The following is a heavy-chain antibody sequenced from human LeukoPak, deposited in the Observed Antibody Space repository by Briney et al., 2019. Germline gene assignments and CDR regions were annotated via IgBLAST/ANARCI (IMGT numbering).Heavy chain of an antibody. CDR3: ARLDDYYYGMDV. J-gene: IGHJ6*02. D-gene: IGHD2-2*03. Sequence: PGGSLRLSCAASGFTVSSNYMSWVRQAPGKGLEWVSVIYSGGSTYYADSVKGRFTISRDNSKNTLYLQMNSLRAEDTAVYYCARLDDYYYGMDVWGQGTTVTVSS. CDR2: IYSGGST. CDR1: GFTVSSNY. V-gene: IGHV3-53*01.